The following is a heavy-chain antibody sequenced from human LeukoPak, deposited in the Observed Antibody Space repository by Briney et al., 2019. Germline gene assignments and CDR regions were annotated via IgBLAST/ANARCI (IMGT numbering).Heavy chain of an antibody. D-gene: IGHD1-26*01. CDR3: ARRGAVGATEFDY. V-gene: IGHV3-23*01. CDR2: ITNSADTT. Sequence: GGSLRLSCAASGFTFSSYAMTWVRQAPGKGLEWVSAITNSADTTYYADSVKGQITISRDNSKNTLYLQMNRLRAEDTAVYYCARRGAVGATEFDYWGQGTLVSVSS. J-gene: IGHJ4*02. CDR1: GFTFSSYA.